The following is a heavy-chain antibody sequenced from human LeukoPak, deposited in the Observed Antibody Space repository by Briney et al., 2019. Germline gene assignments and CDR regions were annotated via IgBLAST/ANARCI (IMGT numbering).Heavy chain of an antibody. D-gene: IGHD2-21*01. CDR3: ARDYGPYPGCSWFDP. CDR2: INCNGGGT. Sequence: ASVKVSCTASGYTFTGYYIHWVRQAPGQGLEWMGRINCNGGGTSYAQKFQGRVTMTRDTSISTAYMELDRLTSDDTAVYYCARDYGPYPGCSWFDPWGQGTLVTVSS. V-gene: IGHV1-2*06. CDR1: GYTFTGYY. J-gene: IGHJ5*02.